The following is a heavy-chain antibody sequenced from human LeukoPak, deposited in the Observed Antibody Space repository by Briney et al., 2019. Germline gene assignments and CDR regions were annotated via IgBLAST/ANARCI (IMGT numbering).Heavy chain of an antibody. CDR1: GFTFSSYW. Sequence: GGSLRLSCAASGFTFSSYWMSWVRQAPGKGLEWVANIKQDGSEKYYVDSVKGRFTISRDNAKNSLYLQMNSLRAEDTAVYYCARQDYTRDFVVVVAAYGYWGQGTLVTVSS. D-gene: IGHD2-15*01. V-gene: IGHV3-7*01. CDR2: IKQDGSEK. J-gene: IGHJ4*02. CDR3: ARQDYTRDFVVVVAAYGY.